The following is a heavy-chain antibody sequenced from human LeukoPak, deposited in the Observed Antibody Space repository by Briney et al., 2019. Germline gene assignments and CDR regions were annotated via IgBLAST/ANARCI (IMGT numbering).Heavy chain of an antibody. CDR3: AKDRLRYFDWSLDY. CDR1: GFTFTTYA. CDR2: ISGSGGST. V-gene: IGHV3-23*01. Sequence: PGGSLRLSCAASGFTFTTYAMSWVRQAPGKGLEWVSGISGSGGSTYYADSVKGRFTISRDISKNTLYLQMNSLRAEDTAVYYCAKDRLRYFDWSLDYWGQGTLVTVSS. J-gene: IGHJ4*02. D-gene: IGHD3-9*01.